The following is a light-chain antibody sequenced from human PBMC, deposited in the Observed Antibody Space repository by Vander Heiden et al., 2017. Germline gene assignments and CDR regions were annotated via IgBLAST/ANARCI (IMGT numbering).Light chain of an antibody. J-gene: IGKJ1*01. CDR3: QKDDDDPWT. V-gene: IGKV1-27*01. CDR2: SAS. CDR1: QDIGNY. Sequence: DIQMTQSPSSLSASVGDRVTITCRASQDIGNYLAWYQQKPGKVPQLLIYSASTLQWGVSSRFSGSGSGTDFALTISGLQPEDVATYYCQKDDDDPWTFGPGTKVEVK.